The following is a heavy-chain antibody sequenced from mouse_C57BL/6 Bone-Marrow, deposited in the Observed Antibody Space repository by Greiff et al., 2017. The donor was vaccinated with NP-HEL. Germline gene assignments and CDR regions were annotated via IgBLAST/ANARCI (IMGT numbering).Heavy chain of an antibody. CDR3: ARDVSSYDYAMDY. D-gene: IGHD1-1*01. J-gene: IGHJ4*01. V-gene: IGHV1-50*01. Sequence: QVQLQQPGAELVKPGASVKLSCKASGYTFTSYWMQWVKQRPGQGLEWIGEIDPSDGYTNYNQKFKGKATLTVDTSSSTAYMQLSSLTSEDSAVDYGARDVSSYDYAMDYGGQGTSVTVSS. CDR2: IDPSDGYT. CDR1: GYTFTSYW.